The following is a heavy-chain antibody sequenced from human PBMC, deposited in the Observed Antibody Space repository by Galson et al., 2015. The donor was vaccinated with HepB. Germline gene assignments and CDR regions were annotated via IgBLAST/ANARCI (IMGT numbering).Heavy chain of an antibody. CDR2: ISASGGKT. Sequence: SCAVSGFTLSNYAMTWVRQAPGKGLEWVSSISASGGKTYYADPVKGRFIISRDNSKNTLYLQMNSLRVEDTAVFYCAKPLEGTYYDFWSGYADYYFYGLDVWGHGATVTVSS. J-gene: IGHJ6*02. D-gene: IGHD3-3*01. V-gene: IGHV3-23*01. CDR1: GFTLSNYA. CDR3: AKPLEGTYYDFWSGYADYYFYGLDV.